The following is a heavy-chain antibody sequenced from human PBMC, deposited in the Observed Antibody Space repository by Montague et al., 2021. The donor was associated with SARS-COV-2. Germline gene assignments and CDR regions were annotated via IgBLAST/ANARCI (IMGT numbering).Heavy chain of an antibody. CDR1: GGSISSDDYY. Sequence: TLSLTCTVSGGSISSDDYYWSWIRQHPGKGLEWIGYIYYSGSTYYNPSLKSRVTISVDTSKNQFSLKLNSVTAADTAVYYCAKIREQLVRRLFDPWGQGTLVTVSS. CDR3: AKIREQLVRRLFDP. D-gene: IGHD6-13*01. J-gene: IGHJ5*02. V-gene: IGHV4-31*03. CDR2: IYYSGST.